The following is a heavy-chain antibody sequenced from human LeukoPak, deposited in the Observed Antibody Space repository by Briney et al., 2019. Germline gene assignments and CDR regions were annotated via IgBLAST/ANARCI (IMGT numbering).Heavy chain of an antibody. CDR1: GYSISSGYY. CDR3: QRLGCAVRGVNYLDY. Sequence: PSETLSLACALYGYSISSGYYGGCSRQPPGKGRGWNGSIYHSGSTYYNPSLKSRVTISVDSSWNQFSLKLSSVTSTDARVYYCQRLGCAVRGVNYLDYCGEKTPLTVSS. CDR2: IYHSGST. V-gene: IGHV4-38-2*01. D-gene: IGHD3-10*01. J-gene: IGHJ4*03.